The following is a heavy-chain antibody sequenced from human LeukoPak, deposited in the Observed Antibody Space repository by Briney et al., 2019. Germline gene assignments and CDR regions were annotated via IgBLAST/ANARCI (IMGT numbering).Heavy chain of an antibody. J-gene: IGHJ4*02. CDR3: AKDKVVGASTSAHDY. CDR1: GFTFSSYA. V-gene: IGHV3-23*01. D-gene: IGHD1-26*01. CDR2: ISGSGGST. Sequence: GGSLRLSCAASGFTFSSYAMSWVRQAPGKWLEWVSEISGSGGSTYYADSVKGRFTISRDNSKNTLYLQMNSLRAEDTAVYYCAKDKVVGASTSAHDYWGQGTLVTVSS.